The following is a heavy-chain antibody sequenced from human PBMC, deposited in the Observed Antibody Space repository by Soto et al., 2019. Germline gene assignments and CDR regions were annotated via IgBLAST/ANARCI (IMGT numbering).Heavy chain of an antibody. V-gene: IGHV3-30*03. CDR3: ARNYYDSGGGFDY. CDR1: GFTFSTYG. Sequence: PGGSLRLSCAASGFTFSTYGMHWVRQAPGKGLEWVALISYDGSNKYYADSVKGRFTISRDNSENTLYLQMNSLRAEDTAVYYCARNYYDSGGGFDYWGQGTRVTVAS. CDR2: ISYDGSNK. J-gene: IGHJ4*02. D-gene: IGHD3-22*01.